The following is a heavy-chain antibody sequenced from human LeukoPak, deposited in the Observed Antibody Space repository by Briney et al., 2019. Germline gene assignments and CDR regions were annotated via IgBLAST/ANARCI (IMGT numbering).Heavy chain of an antibody. CDR2: INHSGST. D-gene: IGHD6-19*01. J-gene: IGHJ4*02. CDR3: ARDQSSGWYDY. V-gene: IGHV4-34*01. Sequence: SETLSLTCAVYGGSFSNYYWSWIRQPPGKGLEWIGEINHSGSTNYNTALKSRVTISVDTSKNQFSLKLNSVTAADTAVYYCARDQSSGWYDYWGQGTLVTVSS. CDR1: GGSFSNYY.